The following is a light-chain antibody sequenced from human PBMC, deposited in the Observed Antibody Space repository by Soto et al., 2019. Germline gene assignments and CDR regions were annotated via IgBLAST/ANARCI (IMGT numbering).Light chain of an antibody. Sequence: DIQMTQSPSSLSASVGDRVTITCRASQSISSYLNWYQQKPGKAPKLLIYAASSLQSGVPSRFSGSGSGTDFTLTISSLQPEDFATYYCQQRSNWPPVFGGGTKVEIK. CDR2: AAS. CDR1: QSISSY. J-gene: IGKJ4*01. V-gene: IGKV1-39*01. CDR3: QQRSNWPPV.